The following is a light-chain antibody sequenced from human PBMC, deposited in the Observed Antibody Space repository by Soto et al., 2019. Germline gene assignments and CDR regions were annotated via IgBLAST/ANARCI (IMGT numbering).Light chain of an antibody. V-gene: IGKV3-15*01. CDR1: QSVSSN. CDR2: GAS. Sequence: EIVMTQSPATLSVSPGERATLSCRASQSVSSNLAWYQQKPGQAPRLLIYGASTRATGIPARFSGSGSGTEFNLTISSLQSEDFAIYYCQQYNNFYTFGQGTKLEIK. CDR3: QQYNNFYT. J-gene: IGKJ2*01.